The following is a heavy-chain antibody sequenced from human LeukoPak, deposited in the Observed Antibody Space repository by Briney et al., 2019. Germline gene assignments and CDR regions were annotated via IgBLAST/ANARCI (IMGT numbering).Heavy chain of an antibody. Sequence: GGSLRLSCVASGFTFNTYAMTWVRQASGKGLEWVSAIGDSGRSTYYAGSVKGRFTISRDNSKNTLYLHMNTLRAEDTAIYYCAKDRTVGASYWYFDLWGRGTLVTVSS. J-gene: IGHJ2*01. V-gene: IGHV3-23*01. CDR3: AKDRTVGASYWYFDL. CDR2: IGDSGRST. CDR1: GFTFNTYA. D-gene: IGHD1-26*01.